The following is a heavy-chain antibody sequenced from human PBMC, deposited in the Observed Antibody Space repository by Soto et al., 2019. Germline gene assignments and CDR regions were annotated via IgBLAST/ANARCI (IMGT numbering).Heavy chain of an antibody. V-gene: IGHV3-49*03. CDR3: ASLTSWSQEYYYGMDV. CDR2: IRSKGYGGTT. D-gene: IGHD2-2*01. J-gene: IGHJ6*02. CDR1: GFTFGDFG. Sequence: GSLRLSCTGSGFTFGDFGMSWFRQAPGKGPEWLSFIRSKGYGGTTESAASVRGRFITSRDDSKSIAYLQMNSLKTEDTAVYYCASLTSWSQEYYYGMDVWGQGTTVTVSS.